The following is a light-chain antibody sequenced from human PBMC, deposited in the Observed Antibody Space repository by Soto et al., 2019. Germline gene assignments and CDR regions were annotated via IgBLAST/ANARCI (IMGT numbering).Light chain of an antibody. V-gene: IGLV2-14*01. Sequence: QSVLTQPASVSGSPGQSISISCAGTSSDVGGYNYVSWYQQHPGKAPNLMIYEVSNRPSGVSNRFSGSKSGNTASLTISGLQAEDEADYYCSSYTSSSTSVVFGTGTKVTVL. J-gene: IGLJ1*01. CDR3: SSYTSSSTSVV. CDR1: SSDVGGYNY. CDR2: EVS.